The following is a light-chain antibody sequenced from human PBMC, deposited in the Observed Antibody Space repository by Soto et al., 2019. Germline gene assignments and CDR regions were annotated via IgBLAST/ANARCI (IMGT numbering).Light chain of an antibody. Sequence: DIVMTQSPDSLAVSLGERATINCKSSQSVLFSSTNNNYLAWYQQKPGQPPELLIYWASTRESGVPDRFNGSGSGTDFTLTISSLQSEDFAEYHCQQYNSYSPTFGQGTKVDIK. CDR3: QQYNSYSPT. CDR2: WAS. CDR1: QSVLFSSTNNNY. J-gene: IGKJ1*01. V-gene: IGKV4-1*01.